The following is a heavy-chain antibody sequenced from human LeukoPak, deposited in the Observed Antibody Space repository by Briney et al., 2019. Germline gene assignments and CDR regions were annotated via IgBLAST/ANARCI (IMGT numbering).Heavy chain of an antibody. D-gene: IGHD3-10*01. V-gene: IGHV1-18*01. CDR1: GYTFTSYG. CDR2: ISAYNGNT. J-gene: IGHJ6*03. Sequence: ASVKVSCKASGYTFTSYGISWVRQAPGQGLEWMGWISAYNGNTNYAQKLQGRVTMTTDTSTSTAYMELRSLRSDDTAVYYCARAGVLVWFAELLHYYYYMDVWGKGTTVTVSS. CDR3: ARAGVLVWFAELLHYYYYMDV.